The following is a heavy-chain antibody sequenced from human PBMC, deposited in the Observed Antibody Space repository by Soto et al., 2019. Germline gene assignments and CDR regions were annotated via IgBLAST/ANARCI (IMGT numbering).Heavy chain of an antibody. CDR3: ARVGFYYDSSGYMNWFDP. Sequence: SETLSLTCTVSGGSISSGDYYWSWIRQPPGKGLEWIGYIYYSGSTYYNPSLKSRVTISVDTSKNQFSLKLSSVTAADTAAYYCARVGFYYDSSGYMNWFDPWGQGTLVTVSS. CDR2: IYYSGST. D-gene: IGHD3-22*01. V-gene: IGHV4-30-4*01. CDR1: GGSISSGDYY. J-gene: IGHJ5*02.